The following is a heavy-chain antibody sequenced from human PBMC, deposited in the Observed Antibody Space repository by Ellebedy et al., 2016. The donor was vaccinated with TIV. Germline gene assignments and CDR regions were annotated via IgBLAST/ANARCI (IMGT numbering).Heavy chain of an antibody. CDR1: GYSFTGYY. CDR2: IHPNTGDA. CDR3: ARSASGYYASLDY. D-gene: IGHD3-22*01. J-gene: IGHJ4*02. V-gene: IGHV1-2*02. Sequence: AASVKVSCKTSGYSFTGYYIHWVRQAPGQGPEWMGWIHPNTGDAIYAQKFQGRVTMTRDTSISTAYMEVSSLRSYDTALYYCARSASGYYASLDYWGQGTLVTVSS.